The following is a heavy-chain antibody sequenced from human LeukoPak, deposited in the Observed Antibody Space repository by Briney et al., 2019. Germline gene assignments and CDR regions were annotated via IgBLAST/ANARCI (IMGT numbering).Heavy chain of an antibody. CDR2: IYYSRST. CDR1: GGSISSYY. D-gene: IGHD4-23*01. J-gene: IGHJ4*02. CDR3: ARAYGTTVAYYFDY. Sequence: PSETLSLTCTVSGGSISSYYWSWIRQPPGKGLEWIGYIYYSRSTNYNPSLKSRVTISVDTSKNQFSLKLSSVTAADTAVYYCARAYGTTVAYYFDYWGQGTLVTVSS. V-gene: IGHV4-59*08.